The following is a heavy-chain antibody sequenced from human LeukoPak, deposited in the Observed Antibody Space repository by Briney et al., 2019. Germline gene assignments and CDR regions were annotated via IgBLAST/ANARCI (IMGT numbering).Heavy chain of an antibody. J-gene: IGHJ4*02. CDR2: IDRSSGTI. CDR3: ARDRDWDGGFDY. Sequence: GGSLRLSCAASGFTFSSYNMNWVRQAPGKGLEWVSYIDRSSGTIYYADSVKGRFTISRDNAKNSLYLQMNSLRAEDTAVYYCARDRDWDGGFDYWGQGTLVTVSS. CDR1: GFTFSSYN. V-gene: IGHV3-48*04. D-gene: IGHD1-26*01.